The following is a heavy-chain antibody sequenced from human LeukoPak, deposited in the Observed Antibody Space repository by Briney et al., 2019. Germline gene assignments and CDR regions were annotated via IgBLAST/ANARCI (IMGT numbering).Heavy chain of an antibody. CDR3: ARDQYQLPHELLDY. CDR1: GYTFTGYY. Sequence: ASVNVSCKASGYTFTGYYMHWARQAPGQGREWMGWINPNSGGTNYAQKFQGRVTMTRDTSISTAYMELSRLRSDDTAVYYCARDQYQLPHELLDYWGQGALVTVSS. CDR2: INPNSGGT. D-gene: IGHD2-2*01. J-gene: IGHJ4*02. V-gene: IGHV1-2*02.